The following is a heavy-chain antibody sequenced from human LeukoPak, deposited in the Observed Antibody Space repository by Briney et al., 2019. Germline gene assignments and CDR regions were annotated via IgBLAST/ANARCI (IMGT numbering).Heavy chain of an antibody. CDR1: GGSFSGYY. V-gene: IGHV4-34*01. CDR2: INHSVST. J-gene: IGHJ6*02. D-gene: IGHD5-18*01. CDR3: ARGQWIQLWLRSHYYYGMDV. Sequence: PSETLSLTCAVYGGSFSGYYWSWIRQPPGKGLEWIGEINHSVSTNYNPPLKSRVTISVDTSKNQFSLKLSSVTAADTAVYYCARGQWIQLWLRSHYYYGMDVWGQGTTVTVSS.